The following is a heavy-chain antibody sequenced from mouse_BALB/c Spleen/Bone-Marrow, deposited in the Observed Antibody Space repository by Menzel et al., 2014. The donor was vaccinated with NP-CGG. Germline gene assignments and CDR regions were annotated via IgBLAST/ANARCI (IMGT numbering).Heavy chain of an antibody. CDR2: ITYSGNT. J-gene: IGHJ2*01. V-gene: IGHV3-8*02. Sequence: VQLQQPGPSLMKPSQTLSLTCSVTGDSITSGYWNWIRKFPGNKLEYMGYITYSGNTYYNPSLISRISITRDTSKNQYYLQLNSVTTEDTATYYCTRDYYGPWGQGTTLTVSS. CDR3: TRDYYGP. CDR1: GDSITSGY. D-gene: IGHD1-2*01.